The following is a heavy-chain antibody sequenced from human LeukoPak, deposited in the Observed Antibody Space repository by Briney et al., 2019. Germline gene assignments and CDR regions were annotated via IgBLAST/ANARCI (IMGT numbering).Heavy chain of an antibody. CDR1: GFTFSTYS. Sequence: SGGSLRLSCAASGFTFSTYSLNWVRQAPGKGLEGVSSITSSSSYIYYADSLKGRFTISRDNAKNSLYLQMNSLRAEDTAVYYLPRAAAGTGSWLQYFDYWGQGTLVTVSS. J-gene: IGHJ4*02. D-gene: IGHD6-13*01. V-gene: IGHV3-21*01. CDR3: PRAAAGTGSWLQYFDY. CDR2: ITSSSSYI.